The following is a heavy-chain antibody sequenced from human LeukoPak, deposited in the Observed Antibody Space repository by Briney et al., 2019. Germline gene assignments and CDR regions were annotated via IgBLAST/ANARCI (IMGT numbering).Heavy chain of an antibody. D-gene: IGHD2-15*01. CDR2: INPNDGDT. Sequence: EASVKVSCKASGYTFTDYYMHWVRQAPGQGFEWMGWINPNDGDTNYAQKFQGRVTMTRDTSTSTAHMEVSRLRSDDTAVYYCARANFLYCSSSTCFFDYWGQGTLVTVSS. CDR3: ARANFLYCSSSTCFFDY. J-gene: IGHJ4*02. V-gene: IGHV1-2*02. CDR1: GYTFTDYY.